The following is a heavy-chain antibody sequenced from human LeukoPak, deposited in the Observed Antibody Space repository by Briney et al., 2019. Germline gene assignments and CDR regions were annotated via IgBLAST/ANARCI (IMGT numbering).Heavy chain of an antibody. CDR1: GDSISPYY. V-gene: IGHV4-59*01. D-gene: IGHD1-1*01. CDR2: IYYSGDT. CDR3: ARDKQPGDY. Sequence: SETLSLTCAVSGDSISPYYWGWIRQPPGKGLEWVGYIYYSGDTTYNPSLKSRVTMSVDTSKNQFSLKLSSVTAADTAVYYCARDKQPGDYWGQGALVTVSS. J-gene: IGHJ4*02.